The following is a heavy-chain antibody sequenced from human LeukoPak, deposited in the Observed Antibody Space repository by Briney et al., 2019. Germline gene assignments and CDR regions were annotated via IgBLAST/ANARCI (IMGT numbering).Heavy chain of an antibody. CDR2: IDVAGGT. CDR3: ARRRAGSPSYSDAFDI. Sequence: GGSLRLSCAASGFMSNSCDIHWVRQATGKGLEWVSAIDVAGGTYYAGSVKGRFTISRENAKNSLYLQMDSLRAGDTAVYYCARRRAGSPSYSDAFDIWGQGTKVTVSS. CDR1: GFMSNSCD. J-gene: IGHJ3*02. D-gene: IGHD3-10*01. V-gene: IGHV3-13*04.